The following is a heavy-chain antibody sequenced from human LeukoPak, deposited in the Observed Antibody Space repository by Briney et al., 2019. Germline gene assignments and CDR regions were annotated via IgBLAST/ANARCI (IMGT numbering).Heavy chain of an antibody. D-gene: IGHD4-17*01. Sequence: TGGSLRLSCAASGFIFRKAWMNWVRQAPGKGLEWVGRIKAESEGGATDYAAPVRGRFTISRDDSKNTLYLQMNSLKIEDTALYYCTTASLMTTVTPEMDVWGQGTTVIVSS. CDR2: IKAESEGGAT. J-gene: IGHJ6*02. CDR1: GFIFRKAW. CDR3: TTASLMTTVTPEMDV. V-gene: IGHV3-15*01.